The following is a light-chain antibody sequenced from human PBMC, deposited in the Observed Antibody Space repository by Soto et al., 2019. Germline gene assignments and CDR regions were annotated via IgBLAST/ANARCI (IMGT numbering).Light chain of an antibody. Sequence: EIVLKQSPSTLSLSPGERATLSCRASQSVSSYLAWYQQKPGQAPRLLIYDASNRATGVPARFSGSGSGTDFILTISRLEPEDFALYYCGQFVSSPPRTFGQGTKVDIK. V-gene: IGKV3-11*01. CDR1: QSVSSY. J-gene: IGKJ1*01. CDR2: DAS. CDR3: GQFVSSPPRT.